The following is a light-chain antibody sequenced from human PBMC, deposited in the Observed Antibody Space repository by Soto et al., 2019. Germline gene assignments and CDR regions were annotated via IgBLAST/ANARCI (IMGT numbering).Light chain of an antibody. V-gene: IGKV3-11*01. J-gene: IGKJ5*01. CDR2: GAF. Sequence: EIVLTQSPATLSLSPWESATLSCRASQSVRGYLAGSQQKPGQAPRPLIYGAFNRATGIPARFSGSGSGTAFPLTISSLEPEDSAVYYCQQRHMWPITFGQGTRLEIK. CDR1: QSVRGY. CDR3: QQRHMWPIT.